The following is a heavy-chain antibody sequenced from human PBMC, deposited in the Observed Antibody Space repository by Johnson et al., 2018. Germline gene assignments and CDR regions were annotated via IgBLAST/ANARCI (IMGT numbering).Heavy chain of an antibody. J-gene: IGHJ6*02. CDR3: ARGPGIAVAGTYQVVYYYGMDV. CDR1: GGSFSGYY. D-gene: IGHD6-19*01. CDR2: INHSGSP. Sequence: QVQLQQWGAGLLKPSETLSLTCAVYGGSFSGYYWSWIRQPPGKGLEWIGEINHSGSPNYNPFLKSRVTISVDTSKNQFSLKLRSVTAAATAGYYCARGPGIAVAGTYQVVYYYGMDVWGQGTTVTVSS. V-gene: IGHV4-34*01.